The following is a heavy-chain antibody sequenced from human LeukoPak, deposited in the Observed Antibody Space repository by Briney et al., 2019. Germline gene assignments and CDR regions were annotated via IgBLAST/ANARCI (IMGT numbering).Heavy chain of an antibody. V-gene: IGHV3-30*18. CDR1: GFTFGSYG. J-gene: IGHJ4*02. CDR3: AKDDRGNEAPFDY. Sequence: GGSLRLSCAASGFTFGSYGMSWVRQAPGKGLEWVAVISYDGTNKYYADSVKGRFTISRDNSKNTLRLQMNSLRAEDTAVYYCAKDDRGNEAPFDYWGQGTLVTVSS. CDR2: ISYDGTNK.